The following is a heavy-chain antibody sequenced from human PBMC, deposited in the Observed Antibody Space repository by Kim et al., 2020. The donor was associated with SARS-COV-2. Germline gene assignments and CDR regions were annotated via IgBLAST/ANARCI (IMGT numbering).Heavy chain of an antibody. CDR3: TKRAATGAGPYYYDS. J-gene: IGHJ4*02. CDR2: IGAGHDA. D-gene: IGHD2-15*01. CDR1: GFTFSNYA. V-gene: IGHV3-23*01. Sequence: GGSLRLSCAVSGFTFSNYAMSWVRQAPGKRMEWVAGIGAGHDAYYRDSVRGRFTISRDHSDNTLYLQMNSLRVDDAAVYHCTKRAATGAGPYYYDSWGPGTLVTFSS.